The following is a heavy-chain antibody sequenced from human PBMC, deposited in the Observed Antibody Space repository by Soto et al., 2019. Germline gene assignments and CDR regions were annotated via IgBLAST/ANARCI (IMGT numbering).Heavy chain of an antibody. J-gene: IGHJ6*03. D-gene: IGHD6-13*01. CDR1: GDSVSSNSAA. CDR2: TYYRSKWYN. CDR3: ARQEAAATVLYYYYFLAV. Sequence: SQTLSLTCAISGDSVSSNSAAWNWIRQSPSRGLEWLGRTYYRSKWYNDYAVSVKSRITINPDTSKDQFSLQLNSVTPEDTAVYYCARQEAAATVLYYYYFLAVRGKGTSVTVSS. V-gene: IGHV6-1*01.